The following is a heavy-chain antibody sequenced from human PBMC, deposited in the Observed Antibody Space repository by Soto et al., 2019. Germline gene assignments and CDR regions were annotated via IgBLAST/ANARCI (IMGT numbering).Heavy chain of an antibody. D-gene: IGHD3-3*01. J-gene: IGHJ6*03. V-gene: IGHV3-23*01. CDR3: TWTYYDFWSCYYGYYMDV. CDR2: ISGSGGST. CDR1: GFTFSSYA. Sequence: EVQLLESGGGLVQPGGSLRLSCAASGFTFSSYAMSWVRQAPGKGLEWVSAISGSGGSTYYADSVKGRFTISRDNSKNSLYLQMNSLRAEDTAVYYCTWTYYDFWSCYYGYYMDVWGKGTTVTVSS.